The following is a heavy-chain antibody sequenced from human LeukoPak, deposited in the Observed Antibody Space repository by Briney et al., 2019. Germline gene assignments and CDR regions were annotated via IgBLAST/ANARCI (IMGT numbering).Heavy chain of an antibody. CDR2: INTNTGNP. CDR3: ARGSIGAPHHFDY. CDR1: GYTFNTYG. D-gene: IGHD3-10*01. J-gene: IGHJ4*02. V-gene: IGHV7-4-1*02. Sequence: ASVKVSCKASGYTFNTYGMNWVRQAPGQGLEWMGWINTNTGNPTYAQGFTGRFVFSLDTTVSTAYLQISSLKAEDTAVYYCARGSIGAPHHFDYWGQGTLVTVSS.